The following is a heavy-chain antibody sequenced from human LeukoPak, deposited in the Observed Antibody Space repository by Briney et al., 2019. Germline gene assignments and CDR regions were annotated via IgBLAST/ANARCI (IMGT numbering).Heavy chain of an antibody. V-gene: IGHV3-21*01. J-gene: IGHJ4*02. CDR3: ARDLGAGVTTQSIGY. D-gene: IGHD1-26*01. CDR1: GFTFSSYS. CDR2: ISSSSSYI. Sequence: GGSLRLSCAASGFTFSSYSMNWVRQAPGKGLEWVSSISSSSSYIYYADSVKGRFTISRDNSKNSLYLQMNSLRAEDTAVYYCARDLGAGVTTQSIGYWGQGTLVTVSS.